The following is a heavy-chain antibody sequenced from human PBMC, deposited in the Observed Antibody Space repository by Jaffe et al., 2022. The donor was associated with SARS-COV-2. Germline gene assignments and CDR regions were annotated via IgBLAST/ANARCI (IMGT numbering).Heavy chain of an antibody. V-gene: IGHV1-69*08. CDR3: ARDKSRTTGTTTASVNWFDP. D-gene: IGHD1-1*01. CDR1: GGTFSSYT. Sequence: QVQLVQSGAEVKKPGSSVKVSCKASGGTFSSYTISWVRQAPGQGLEWMGRIIPILGIANYAQKFQGRVTITADKSTSTAYMELSSLRSEDTAVYYCARDKSRTTGTTTASVNWFDPWGQGTLVTVSS. J-gene: IGHJ5*02. CDR2: IIPILGIA.